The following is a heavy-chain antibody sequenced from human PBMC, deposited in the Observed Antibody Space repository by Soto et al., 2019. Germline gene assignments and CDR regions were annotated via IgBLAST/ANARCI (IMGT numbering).Heavy chain of an antibody. CDR1: GYTFTSYD. CDR2: INPSGGST. J-gene: IGHJ6*02. D-gene: IGHD6-19*01. Sequence: ASVKVSCKASGYTFTSYDINWVRQATGQGLEWMGIINPSGGSTSYAQKFQGRVTMTRDTSTSTVYMELSSLRSEDTAVCYCAREGGPLAVAEPPPDGMDVWGQGTTVTVSS. CDR3: AREGGPLAVAEPPPDGMDV. V-gene: IGHV1-46*01.